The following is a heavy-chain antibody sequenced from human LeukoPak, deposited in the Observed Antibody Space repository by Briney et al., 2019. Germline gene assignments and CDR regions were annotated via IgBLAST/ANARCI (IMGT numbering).Heavy chain of an antibody. CDR3: ARGSSYGFSMGY. CDR1: GGTFTNNA. V-gene: IGHV1-69*13. CDR2: IIPIFGTT. J-gene: IGHJ4*02. D-gene: IGHD5-18*01. Sequence: SVKVSCKASGGTFTNNAVSWVRQAPGQGLEWMGGIIPIFGTTDYAQKFQDRVTITADESTSTAYMELRSLTSDDTAVYYCARGSSYGFSMGYWGQGTLVAVSS.